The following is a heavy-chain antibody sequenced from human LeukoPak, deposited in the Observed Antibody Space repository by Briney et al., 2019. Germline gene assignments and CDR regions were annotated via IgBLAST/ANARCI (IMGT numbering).Heavy chain of an antibody. CDR1: GFTVSSNY. J-gene: IGHJ3*02. V-gene: IGHV3-53*01. CDR2: IYSGGST. CDR3: ARGSDVGAFDI. Sequence: GGSLRLSCAASGFTVSSNYMSWVRQAPGKGLEWVSVIYSGGSTYYADSVKGRFTISRDNSKNMLYLQMNSLRAEDTAVYYCARGSDVGAFDIWGQGTMVTVSS.